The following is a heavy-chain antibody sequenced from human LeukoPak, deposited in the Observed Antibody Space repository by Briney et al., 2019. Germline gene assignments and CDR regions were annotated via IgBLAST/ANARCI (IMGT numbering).Heavy chain of an antibody. CDR2: IRYDGSNK. J-gene: IGHJ6*03. D-gene: IGHD2-2*01. V-gene: IGHV3-30*02. CDR3: AKSPPCSSTSCGSYYYMDV. Sequence: PGGSLRLSCAASGFTFNSYGMHWVRQAPGKGLEWVAFIRYDGSNKYYADSVKGRFTISRDNSKNTLYLQMNSLRAEDTAVYYCAKSPPCSSTSCGSYYYMDVWGKGTTVTVSS. CDR1: GFTFNSYG.